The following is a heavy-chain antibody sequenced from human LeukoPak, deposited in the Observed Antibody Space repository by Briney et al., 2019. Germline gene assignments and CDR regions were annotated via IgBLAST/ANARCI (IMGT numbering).Heavy chain of an antibody. CDR1: GGSISTYY. J-gene: IGHJ3*02. CDR2: IYYGGST. D-gene: IGHD1-1*01. CDR3: ARPGTTGTATHYEAFDI. V-gene: IGHV4-59*01. Sequence: PSETLSLTCTVSGGSISTYYWTWIRQPPGKGLEWIGYIYYGGSTNYNPSLKSRVTISVDTSKNQFSLKLRSVTAADTAMYYCARPGTTGTATHYEAFDIWGQGTMVTVSS.